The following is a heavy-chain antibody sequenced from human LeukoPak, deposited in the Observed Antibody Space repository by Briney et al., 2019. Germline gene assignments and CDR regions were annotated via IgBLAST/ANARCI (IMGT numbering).Heavy chain of an antibody. D-gene: IGHD3-22*01. CDR3: AGAPYYYDSSGYSDY. J-gene: IGHJ4*02. CDR1: GFTFSDYY. V-gene: IGHV3-11*01. Sequence: GGSLRLSCAASGFTFSDYYMSWIRQAPGKGLEWVSYISSSGSTIYYADSVKGRFTISRDNAKNSLYLQMNSLRAEDTAVYYCAGAPYYYDSSGYSDYWGQETLVTVPS. CDR2: ISSSGSTI.